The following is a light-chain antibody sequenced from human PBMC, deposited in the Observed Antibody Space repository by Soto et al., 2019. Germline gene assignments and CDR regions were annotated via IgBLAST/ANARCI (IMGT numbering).Light chain of an antibody. V-gene: IGKV3-20*01. CDR3: QHYGSSRWT. Sequence: EIVLTQSPGTLSLSPGERATLSCRASQSVSSTYLAWYQQKPGQAPRLLIYGASSRATGIPDRFSGSGSGTDFTLTISRLEPEYFAVYYCQHYGSSRWTFGQGTRVDI. J-gene: IGKJ1*01. CDR2: GAS. CDR1: QSVSSTY.